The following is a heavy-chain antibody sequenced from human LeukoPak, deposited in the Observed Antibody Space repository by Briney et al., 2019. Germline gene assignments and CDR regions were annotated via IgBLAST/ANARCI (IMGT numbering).Heavy chain of an antibody. D-gene: IGHD2/OR15-2a*01. V-gene: IGHV4-38-2*02. CDR1: GYSISSGYY. J-gene: IGHJ4*02. CDR3: ARRRDTVFMRAAQYYFDY. Sequence: SETLSLTCTVSGYSISSGYYWGWIRQPPGKGLEWIGNFYYTGSTYYNPSLKSRVTMSVDTSKNQFSLKLSSVTAADTAVYYCARRRDTVFMRAAQYYFDYWGQGALVTVSS. CDR2: FYYTGST.